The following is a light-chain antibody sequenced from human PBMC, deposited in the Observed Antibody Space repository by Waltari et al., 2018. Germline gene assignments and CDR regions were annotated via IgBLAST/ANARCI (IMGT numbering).Light chain of an antibody. Sequence: EIVLTQSPVTLSLSPGERATLSCRASQIVSSYLAWYQQKPGQAPRLLIYGASNRATGIPARFSGSGSATDFTLTISSLEPEDFAVYYCQQRIDWPLTFGGGTKVEIK. CDR3: QQRIDWPLT. CDR1: QIVSSY. J-gene: IGKJ4*01. CDR2: GAS. V-gene: IGKV3-11*01.